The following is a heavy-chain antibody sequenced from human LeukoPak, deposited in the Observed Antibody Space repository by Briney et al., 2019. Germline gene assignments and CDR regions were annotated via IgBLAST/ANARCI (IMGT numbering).Heavy chain of an antibody. CDR1: GVTFSNYD. CDR3: ARDVYQITMLRGADTYHYYVIDV. Sequence: GGSLRLSCAASGVTFSNYDMNWVRHAPGKGLGGVSYIRGVGGVIYNKDSVKGRWTISRDNAKNTLYLQMNILRAEDTAVYYCARDVYQITMLRGADTYHYYVIDVWGQGTTVTASS. J-gene: IGHJ6*02. V-gene: IGHV3-48*01. CDR2: IRGVGGVI. D-gene: IGHD3-10*01.